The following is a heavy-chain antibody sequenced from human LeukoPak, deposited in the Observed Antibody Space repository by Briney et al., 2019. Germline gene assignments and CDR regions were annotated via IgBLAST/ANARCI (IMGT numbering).Heavy chain of an antibody. CDR2: IYHSGST. CDR3: ARWSSGWYYFDY. V-gene: IGHV4-38-2*02. CDR1: GDSLSSGYY. Sequence: WETLSLTCTVSGDSLSSGYYCGSIRQPTGKGLEWIGSIYHSGSTYYNPSLKSRVTISVDTSKNQFSLKLSSVTAADTAVYYCARWSSGWYYFDYWGQGTLVTVSS. J-gene: IGHJ4*02. D-gene: IGHD6-19*01.